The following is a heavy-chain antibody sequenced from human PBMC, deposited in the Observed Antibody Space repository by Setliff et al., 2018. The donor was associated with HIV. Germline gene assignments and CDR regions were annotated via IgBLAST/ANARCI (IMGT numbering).Heavy chain of an antibody. V-gene: IGHV4-34*01. J-gene: IGHJ4*02. CDR3: ASRGYSGFHDN. CDR2: INHSGRT. CDR1: GGSFSDYY. Sequence: SETLSLTCAVYGGSFSDYYWNWIRQSPGKGLEWIGEINHSGRTNYKPSLKSRVTISVDTSKNQFSLKVTSMTAADTAVYYCASRGYSGFHDNWGQGTLVTVSS. D-gene: IGHD5-12*01.